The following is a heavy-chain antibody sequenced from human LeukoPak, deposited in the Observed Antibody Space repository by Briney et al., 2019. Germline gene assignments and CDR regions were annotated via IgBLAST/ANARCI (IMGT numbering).Heavy chain of an antibody. CDR3: ARIRTVTNAFDI. V-gene: IGHV2-70*11. J-gene: IGHJ3*02. Sequence: SGPALVKPTQTLTLTCTFSGFSLSTSGMCVSWIRQPPGKALEWLARIDWDDDKYYSTSLKTRLTISKDTSKNQVVLRMTNMDPVDTATYYCARIRTVTNAFDIWGQGTMVTVSS. CDR2: IDWDDDK. CDR1: GFSLSTSGMC. D-gene: IGHD4-17*01.